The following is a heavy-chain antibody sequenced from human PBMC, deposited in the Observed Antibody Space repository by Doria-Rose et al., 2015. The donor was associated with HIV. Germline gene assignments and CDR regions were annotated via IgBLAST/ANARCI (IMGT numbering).Heavy chain of an antibody. CDR2: IFYTGRT. D-gene: IGHD1-26*01. CDR3: ARVLSGTYDY. V-gene: IGHV4-59*01. CDR1: GGSISHYY. J-gene: IGHJ4*02. Sequence: QVRLVESGPGLVKPSETLSLTCSVSGGSISHYYWSWIRQPPGKGLEYIGDIFYTGRTNYSPSLKSRVSISIDTSKNKFSLRLSSVTAADTAVYYCARVLSGTYDYWGQGTLVTVSS.